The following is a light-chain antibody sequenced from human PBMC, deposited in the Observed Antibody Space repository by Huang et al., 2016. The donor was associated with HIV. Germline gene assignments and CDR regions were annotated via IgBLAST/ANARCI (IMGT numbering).Light chain of an antibody. V-gene: IGKV1-NL1*01. J-gene: IGKJ1*01. Sequence: DIQMTQSPSSLSASVGDRVTITCRASQGIGNSLAWYQQKPEKSTRLLLYATSTLESGVPSRFSGSGSGTQYTLTINTLQPEDIASYYCQQYHSLPWTFGQGTKVEIK. CDR3: QQYHSLPWT. CDR1: QGIGNS. CDR2: ATS.